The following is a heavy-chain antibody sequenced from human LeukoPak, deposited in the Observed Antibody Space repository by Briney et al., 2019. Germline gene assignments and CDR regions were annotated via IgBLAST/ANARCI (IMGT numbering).Heavy chain of an antibody. CDR2: INPSGGST. Sequence: ASVKVSCKASGYTFTNYYMHWVRQAPGQGLEWMGIINPSGGSTSYAQKFQGRVTMTRDTSTSTVYMELSSLRSEDTAVYYCASLAVAGHFDYWGQGTLVIVSS. V-gene: IGHV1-46*01. D-gene: IGHD6-19*01. J-gene: IGHJ4*02. CDR3: ASLAVAGHFDY. CDR1: GYTFTNYY.